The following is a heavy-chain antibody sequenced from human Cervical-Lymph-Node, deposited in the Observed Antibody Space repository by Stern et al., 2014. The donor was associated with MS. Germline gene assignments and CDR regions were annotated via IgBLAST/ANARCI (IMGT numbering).Heavy chain of an antibody. Sequence: VQLVQSGAELIRPGESLKISCKGSGFKFSIYWIAWVRQMPGKGLEWMGIIYPGDSETSYSPSFQGQVTMSAAKSTSNAYLQWSSLNASDTAMYFCARQATAWASDVWGQGTLVTVSS. J-gene: IGHJ4*02. V-gene: IGHV5-51*01. CDR2: IYPGDSET. CDR3: ARQATAWASDV. D-gene: IGHD2-21*02. CDR1: GFKFSIYW.